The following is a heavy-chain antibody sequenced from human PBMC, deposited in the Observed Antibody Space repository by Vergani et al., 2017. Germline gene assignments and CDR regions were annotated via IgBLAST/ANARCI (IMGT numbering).Heavy chain of an antibody. CDR3: ARDVTVGWFDP. V-gene: IGHV4-39*07. CDR2: IYYSGST. CDR1: GGSISSSSYY. D-gene: IGHD4-11*01. Sequence: QLQLQESGPGLVKPSETLSLTCTVSGGSISSSSYYWGWIRQPPGKGLEWIGSIYYSGSTNYNPSLKSRVTMSVDTSKNQFSLKLSSVTAADTAVYYCARDVTVGWFDPWGQGTLVTVSS. J-gene: IGHJ5*02.